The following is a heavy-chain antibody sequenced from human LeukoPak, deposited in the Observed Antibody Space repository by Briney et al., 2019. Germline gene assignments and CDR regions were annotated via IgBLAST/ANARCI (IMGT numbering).Heavy chain of an antibody. D-gene: IGHD6-13*01. CDR2: INPSGGGT. Sequence: ASVKVSCKASGYTFTSYYMHWVRQAPGQGLEWMGIINPSGGGTSYAQKFQGRLTMIRDTSTSTVYMELSSLRSEDTAVYFRARVGQQLVRSSWFDPWGQGTLVTVSS. CDR1: GYTFTSYY. V-gene: IGHV1-46*01. CDR3: ARVGQQLVRSSWFDP. J-gene: IGHJ5*02.